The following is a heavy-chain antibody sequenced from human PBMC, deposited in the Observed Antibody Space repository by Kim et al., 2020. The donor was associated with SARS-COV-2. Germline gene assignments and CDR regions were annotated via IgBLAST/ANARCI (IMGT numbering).Heavy chain of an antibody. J-gene: IGHJ4*02. CDR2: ISYSGNS. V-gene: IGHV4-31*03. Sequence: SETLSLTCSVSGGSIRSGGKFWTWIRQHPAKGLEWIGYISYSGNSHYSPSLRSRVSISLQTSENQFALELTSVTDADTAVYYCAGGQPLDYWGQGILVTVSS. D-gene: IGHD2-2*01. CDR3: AGGQPLDY. CDR1: GGSIRSGGKF.